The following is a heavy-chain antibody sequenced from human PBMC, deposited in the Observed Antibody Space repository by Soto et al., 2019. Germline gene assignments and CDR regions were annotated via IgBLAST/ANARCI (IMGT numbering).Heavy chain of an antibody. CDR1: GGSFSGYY. J-gene: IGHJ6*02. Sequence: SETLSLTCAVYGGSFSGYYCSWIRQPPGKGLEWIGEINHSGSTNYNPSLKSRVTISVDTSKNQFSLKLSSVTAADTAVYYCARYSGYDYGYYGMDVWGQGTTVTISS. V-gene: IGHV4-34*01. D-gene: IGHD5-12*01. CDR2: INHSGST. CDR3: ARYSGYDYGYYGMDV.